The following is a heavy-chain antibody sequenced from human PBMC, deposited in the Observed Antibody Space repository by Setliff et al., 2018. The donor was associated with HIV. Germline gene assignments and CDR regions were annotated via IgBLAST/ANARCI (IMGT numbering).Heavy chain of an antibody. CDR2: ITGSGDNT. J-gene: IGHJ6*02. D-gene: IGHD3-22*01. CDR1: GFTFSSYA. Sequence: PGGSLRLSCTASGFTFSSYAMSWVRQAPGKGLEWVSGITGSGDNTYYADNVEGRFIISRENARNSLYLQMNSLRAGDTAVYYCAREIVTVYTGGHYFYGIDVWGQGTAVTVSS. CDR3: AREIVTVYTGGHYFYGIDV. V-gene: IGHV3-23*01.